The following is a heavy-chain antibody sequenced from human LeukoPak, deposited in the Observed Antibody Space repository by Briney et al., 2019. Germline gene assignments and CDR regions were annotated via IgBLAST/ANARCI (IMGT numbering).Heavy chain of an antibody. CDR2: IRYDGSNK. V-gene: IGHV3-30*02. Sequence: AGGSLRLSCAASGFTFSSYGMHWVRQAPGKGLEWVAFIRYDGSNKYYADSVKGRFTISRDNSKNTLYLQMNSLRAEDTAVYYCAKDPADRAYYYGSGSYYFDYWGQGTLVTVSS. CDR1: GFTFSSYG. J-gene: IGHJ4*02. CDR3: AKDPADRAYYYGSGSYYFDY. D-gene: IGHD3-10*01.